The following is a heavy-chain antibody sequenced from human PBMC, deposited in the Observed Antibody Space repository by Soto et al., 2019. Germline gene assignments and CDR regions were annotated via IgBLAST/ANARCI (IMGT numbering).Heavy chain of an antibody. V-gene: IGHV3-64*01. CDR2: ITSSGGNT. Sequence: GGSLRLSCAASGFTFSSYAMHWVRQAPGKGLEYVSVITSSGGNTDYASSVKGRFTISRDNSKNTLYLQMGSLRAEDMAVYYCTTKDSSGLDDYYGMDVWGQGTTVTVSS. D-gene: IGHD3-22*01. J-gene: IGHJ6*02. CDR3: TTKDSSGLDDYYGMDV. CDR1: GFTFSSYA.